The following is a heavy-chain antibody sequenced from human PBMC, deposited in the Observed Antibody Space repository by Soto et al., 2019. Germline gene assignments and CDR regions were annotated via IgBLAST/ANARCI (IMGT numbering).Heavy chain of an antibody. J-gene: IGHJ6*02. V-gene: IGHV3-7*01. Sequence: WGSLRLSCAASGFTFSTYWMNWVRQAPGKGLEWVANIKQDGSEKYYVDSVKGRFAISRDNAKDSLFLQMNNLRAEDTAVYYCVRDWSTFWGMDVWGQGTTVTSP. CDR2: IKQDGSEK. CDR1: GFTFSTYW. CDR3: VRDWSTFWGMDV.